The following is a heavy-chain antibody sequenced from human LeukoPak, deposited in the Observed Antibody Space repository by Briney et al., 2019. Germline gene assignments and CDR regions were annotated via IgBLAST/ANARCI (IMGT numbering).Heavy chain of an antibody. Sequence: SEPLSLTCAVYGGSFSGYYWSWIRQPPGKGLGWIGEINHSGSTNYNPSLKSRVTISVDTSKNQFSLKLSAVTAADRAVYYCARVDGYYDILTGYYPYYFDYWGQGTLVTVSS. V-gene: IGHV4-34*01. J-gene: IGHJ4*02. CDR3: ARVDGYYDILTGYYPYYFDY. CDR2: INHSGST. CDR1: GGSFSGYY. D-gene: IGHD3-9*01.